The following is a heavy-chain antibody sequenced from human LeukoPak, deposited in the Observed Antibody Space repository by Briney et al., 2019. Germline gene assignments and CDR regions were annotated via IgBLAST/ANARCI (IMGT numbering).Heavy chain of an antibody. CDR1: GYAFTKYA. Sequence: ASVTVSCKASGYAFTKYAVQWVRQAPGQRLEWMGWIDAGNGRTKYSQDFQGRVTMTRDMSTSTDYMELSSLRSEDTAVYYCARDNSVGDTAWWFDPWGQGTLVTVSS. J-gene: IGHJ5*02. CDR2: IDAGNGRT. V-gene: IGHV1-3*03. CDR3: ARDNSVGDTAWWFDP. D-gene: IGHD1-26*01.